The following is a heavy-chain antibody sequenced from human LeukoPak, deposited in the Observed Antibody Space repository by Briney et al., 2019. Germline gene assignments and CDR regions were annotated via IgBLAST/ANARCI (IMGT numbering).Heavy chain of an antibody. CDR3: ARGIESYGDYGY. V-gene: IGHV4-59*01. J-gene: IGHJ4*02. CDR1: GGSISGSY. CDR2: MYNSGST. Sequence: PSETLSLTCTVSGGSISGSYWSWIRQPPGKGLEWIAYMYNSGSTNYNPSLKGRVTISVDTSKNQFSLKLSSLTAADTAIYYCARGIESYGDYGYWGQGILVTVSS. D-gene: IGHD4-17*01.